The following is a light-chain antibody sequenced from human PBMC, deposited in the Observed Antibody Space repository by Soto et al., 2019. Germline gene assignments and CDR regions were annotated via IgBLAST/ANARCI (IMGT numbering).Light chain of an antibody. CDR2: DVT. CDR1: SSDVGAYNY. CDR3: CSYAGSYTWV. Sequence: QSVLTQPRSVSGSPGQSVTISCTGTSSDVGAYNYVSWNQQHPGKVPKLLIYDVTRPPSGVPDRFSGSKSGNTASLTISGLQAEDEADYYCCSYAGSYTWVFGGGTKLTVL. J-gene: IGLJ3*02. V-gene: IGLV2-11*01.